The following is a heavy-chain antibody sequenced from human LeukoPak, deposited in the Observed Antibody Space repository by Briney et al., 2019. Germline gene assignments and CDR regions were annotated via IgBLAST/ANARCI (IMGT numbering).Heavy chain of an antibody. V-gene: IGHV5-51*01. CDR1: GYSFTSYW. Sequence: GESLKISCKGSGYSFTSYWIGWVRQMPGKGLEWMGIIYPGDSDTRYSPSFQGQVTISADKSISTAYLQWSSLKASDTAMYYCARRANSYCSSTSCYAHNWSDPWGQGTLVTVSS. CDR2: IYPGDSDT. CDR3: ARRANSYCSSTSCYAHNWSDP. J-gene: IGHJ5*02. D-gene: IGHD2-2*01.